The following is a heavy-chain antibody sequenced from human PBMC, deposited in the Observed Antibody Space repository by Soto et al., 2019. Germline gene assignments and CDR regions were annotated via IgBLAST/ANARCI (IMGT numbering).Heavy chain of an antibody. CDR3: ARDLAAAAY. D-gene: IGHD6-13*01. J-gene: IGHJ4*02. CDR2: INPLPTSGST. V-gene: IGHV1-46*01. Sequence: QVQLVQSGAEVKKPGASVKVSCKASGHIFTNYYIHWVRQAPGQGLEWMAIINPLPTSGSTNYAQKFQGRVTVTRDTSTSTVYMELSSLGSEDTAIYYCARDLAAAAYWGQGTLVTVSS. CDR1: GHIFTNYY.